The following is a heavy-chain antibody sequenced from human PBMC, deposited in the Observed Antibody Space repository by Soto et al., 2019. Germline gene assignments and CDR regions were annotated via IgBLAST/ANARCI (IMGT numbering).Heavy chain of an antibody. D-gene: IGHD6-25*01. CDR2: INPDSGDT. J-gene: IGHJ4*02. CDR3: AREPGGRTFEN. Sequence: GASVKVSCKAPGYMFTAYYIHWLRQAPGQGLEWMGWINPDSGDTSYAQKFQGRVTLTRDTSFGPAYMELSSLTSDDTAIYYCAREPGGRTFENWGQGTLVTVSS. V-gene: IGHV1-2*02. CDR1: GYMFTAYY.